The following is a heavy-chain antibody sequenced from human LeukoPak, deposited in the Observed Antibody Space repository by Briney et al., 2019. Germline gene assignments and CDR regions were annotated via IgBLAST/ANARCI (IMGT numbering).Heavy chain of an antibody. Sequence: SGGCLRLSCVASGFSFGNYAMSWVRQAPGKGLQWVSQISGTGGATWYAGFARDRFTISRDNSKKTLYLQMSGLRVEDTAMYYCVKDPRDTYGTNWFVSWGQGTLLTVSS. J-gene: IGHJ5*01. D-gene: IGHD2-21*01. CDR2: ISGTGGAT. CDR1: GFSFGNYA. CDR3: VKDPRDTYGTNWFVS. V-gene: IGHV3-23*01.